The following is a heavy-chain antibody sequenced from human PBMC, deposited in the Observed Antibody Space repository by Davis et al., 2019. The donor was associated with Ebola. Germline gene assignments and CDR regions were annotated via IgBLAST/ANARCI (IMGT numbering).Heavy chain of an antibody. Sequence: GESLKISCAASGFTFSSYSMNWVRQAPGKGLEWVSGMSGSGGTILYADSVKGRFTISRDNSQSTLYLQMNSLTAEDTAFYYCAKDRTVGAHPDYFDSWGQGTLVTVSS. CDR1: GFTFSSYS. V-gene: IGHV3-23*01. J-gene: IGHJ4*02. CDR3: AKDRTVGAHPDYFDS. CDR2: MSGSGGTI. D-gene: IGHD1-26*01.